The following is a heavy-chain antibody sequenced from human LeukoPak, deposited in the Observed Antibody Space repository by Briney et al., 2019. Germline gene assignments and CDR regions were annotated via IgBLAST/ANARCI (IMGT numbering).Heavy chain of an antibody. CDR3: ARVEHDYGDYPYYYYGMDV. CDR1: GGSISSYY. V-gene: IGHV4-34*01. CDR2: INHSGST. D-gene: IGHD4-17*01. J-gene: IGHJ6*02. Sequence: PSETLSLTCTVSGGSISSYYWSWIRQPPGKGLEWIGEINHSGSTNYNPSLKSRVTISVDTSKNQFSLRLSSVTAADTAVYYCARVEHDYGDYPYYYYGMDVWGQGTTVTVSS.